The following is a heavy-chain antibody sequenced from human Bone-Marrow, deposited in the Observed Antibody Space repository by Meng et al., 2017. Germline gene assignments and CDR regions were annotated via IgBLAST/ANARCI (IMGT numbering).Heavy chain of an antibody. CDR2: IFHTGNT. J-gene: IGHJ4*02. D-gene: IGHD3-10*01. CDR3: ARVDWSGGNPIDS. V-gene: IGHV4-4*02. CDR1: GGSIISINW. Sequence: QVQSQESGPGRVKPSGTLSLTCAVSGGSIISINWWTWVRQPPGKGLEWIGEIFHTGNTNFHPSLKSRVTISVDKSKNQFSLKLNSVTAADTAVYYCARVDWSGGNPIDSWGQGTLVTVSS.